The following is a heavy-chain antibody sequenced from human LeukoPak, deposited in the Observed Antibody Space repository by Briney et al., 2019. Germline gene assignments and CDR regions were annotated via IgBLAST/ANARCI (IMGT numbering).Heavy chain of an antibody. J-gene: IGHJ4*02. V-gene: IGHV6-1*01. D-gene: IGHD3-3*01. CDR3: ARASLRFLEWLFDY. CDR1: GDSVSSNSAA. Sequence: SQTLSLTCAISGDSVSSNSAAWNWIRQSPSRGLEWLGRTFYRSKWYNDYAVSVKSRITINPDTSKNQFSLQLNSVTPEDTAVYYCARASLRFLEWLFDYWGQGTLVTVSS. CDR2: TFYRSKWYN.